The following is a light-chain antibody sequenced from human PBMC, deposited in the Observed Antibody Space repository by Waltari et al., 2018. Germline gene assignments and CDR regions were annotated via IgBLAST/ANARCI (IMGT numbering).Light chain of an antibody. Sequence: QSALTQPASVSGSPGQSITTSCTGTSHDIGLYDYVSWYQQYPGKAPKLIIYDVSNRPSGVSNRFSGSKSGNTASLTISGLQAEDEADYYCSSYSRSSTLVVFGGGAKLTV. J-gene: IGLJ3*02. CDR3: SSYSRSSTLVV. CDR1: SHDIGLYDY. CDR2: DVS. V-gene: IGLV2-14*01.